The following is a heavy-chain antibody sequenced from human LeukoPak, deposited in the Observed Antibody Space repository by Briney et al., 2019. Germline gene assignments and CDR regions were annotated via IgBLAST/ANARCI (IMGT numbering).Heavy chain of an antibody. CDR2: IYYSGST. J-gene: IGHJ4*02. CDR1: GGSISSYY. CDR3: ARHTGKLSLYFDY. D-gene: IGHD3-16*02. V-gene: IGHV4-59*08. Sequence: SETLSLTCTVSGGSISSYYWSWIRQPPGKGLEWIGYIYYSGSTNYNPSLKSRVTISVDTSKNQFSLKLSSVTAADTAVYYCARHTGKLSLYFDYWGQGTLVTVSS.